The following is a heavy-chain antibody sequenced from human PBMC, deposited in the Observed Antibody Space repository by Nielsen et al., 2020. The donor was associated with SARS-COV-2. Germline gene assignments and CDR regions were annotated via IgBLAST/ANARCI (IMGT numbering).Heavy chain of an antibody. CDR1: GFTFSSYA. CDR3: ARDGRIGYGVYLDS. CDR2: ISGSGGST. J-gene: IGHJ4*02. V-gene: IGHV3-23*01. Sequence: GESLKISCAASGFTFSSYAMSWVRQAPGKGLEWVSAISGSGGSTYYADSVKGRFTISRDNSKNILYLQMNGLRAEDTAIYYCARDGRIGYGVYLDSWGQGTPVTVSS. D-gene: IGHD5-12*01.